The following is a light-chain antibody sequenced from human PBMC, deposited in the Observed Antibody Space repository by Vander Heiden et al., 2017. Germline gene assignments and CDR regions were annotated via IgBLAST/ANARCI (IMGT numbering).Light chain of an antibody. V-gene: IGLV1-40*01. CDR2: GNS. CDR3: QSYDSSLSGSVV. J-gene: IGLJ2*01. CDR1: SSNIGEGYD. Sequence: QSVLTQPPSVSGAPGHRVTTSCTGSSSNIGEGYDVHRYQQLPGTAPKLLIYGNSNRPSGVPDRFSGSKSGTSASLAITGLQAEDEADYYCQSYDSSLSGSVVFGGGTKLTVL.